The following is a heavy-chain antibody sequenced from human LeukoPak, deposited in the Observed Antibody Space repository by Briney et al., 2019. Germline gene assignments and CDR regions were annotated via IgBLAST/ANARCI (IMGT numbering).Heavy chain of an antibody. D-gene: IGHD5-24*01. CDR1: GYSFTSYW. CDR2: IYPGDSDT. V-gene: IGHV5-51*01. Sequence: GESLKISCKGSGYSFTSYWIGWVRQMPGKGLEGMGIIYPGDSDTRYSPSFQGQVTISADKSISTAYLQWSSMKASDTAMYYCAAPKMATPGAFDIWGQGTMVTVSS. CDR3: AAPKMATPGAFDI. J-gene: IGHJ3*02.